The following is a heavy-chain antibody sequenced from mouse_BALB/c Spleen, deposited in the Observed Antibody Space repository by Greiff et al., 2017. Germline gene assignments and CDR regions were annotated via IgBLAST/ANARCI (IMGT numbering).Heavy chain of an antibody. CDR3: ARHGSSYYFDY. Sequence: VQLQQSGAELVRPGVSVKISCKGSGYTFTDYAMHWVKQSHATSLEWIGVISTYYGDASYNQKFKGKATMTVDKSSSTAYMELARLTSEDSAIYYCARHGSSYYFDYWGQGTTRTVSS. V-gene: IGHV1S137*01. CDR2: ISTYYGDA. J-gene: IGHJ2*01. D-gene: IGHD1-1*01. CDR1: GYTFTDYA.